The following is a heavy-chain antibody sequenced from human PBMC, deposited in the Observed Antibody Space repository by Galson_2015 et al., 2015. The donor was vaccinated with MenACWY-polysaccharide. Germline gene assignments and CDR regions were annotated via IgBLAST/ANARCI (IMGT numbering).Heavy chain of an antibody. V-gene: IGHV1-18*04. Sequence: SVKVSCKASGYTFTGYYMHWVRQAPGQGLEWMGWISAYNGNTNYAQKLQGRVTMTTDTSTSTAYMELRSLRSDDTAVYYCASLYYGSGRTGYGMDVWGQGTTVTVSS. CDR2: ISAYNGNT. J-gene: IGHJ6*02. D-gene: IGHD3-10*01. CDR1: GYTFTGYY. CDR3: ASLYYGSGRTGYGMDV.